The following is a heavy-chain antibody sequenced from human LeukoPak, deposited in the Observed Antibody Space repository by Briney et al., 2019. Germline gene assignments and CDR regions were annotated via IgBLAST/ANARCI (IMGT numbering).Heavy chain of an antibody. CDR1: GYSLTEIS. J-gene: IGHJ4*02. CDR2: FDPENVEA. V-gene: IGHV1-24*01. CDR3: ATWARG. Sequence: ASVKVSCKVPGYSLTEISMHWVRQAPGKGLEWMGSFDPENVEAIYARNFQGRVTMTADSSTDIAYMELRSLKSEDTAVYYCATWARGWGQGTLVTVSS.